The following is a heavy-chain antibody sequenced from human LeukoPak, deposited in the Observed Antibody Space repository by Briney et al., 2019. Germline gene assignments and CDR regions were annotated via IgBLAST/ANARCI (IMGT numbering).Heavy chain of an antibody. CDR2: ISSSSSYI. V-gene: IGHV3-21*01. CDR3: ARDRKPHRKQQLVY. Sequence: GGSLRLSCAASGFTFSSYSMNWVRQAPGKGLEWVSSISSSSSYIYYADSVKGRFTISRDNAKNSLYLQMNSLRAEDTAVYYCARDRKPHRKQQLVYWGQGTLVTVSS. CDR1: GFTFSSYS. D-gene: IGHD6-13*01. J-gene: IGHJ4*02.